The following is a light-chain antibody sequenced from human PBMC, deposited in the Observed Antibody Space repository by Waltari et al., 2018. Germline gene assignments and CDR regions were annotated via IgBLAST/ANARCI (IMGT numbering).Light chain of an antibody. Sequence: QSVLTQPPSVSGAPGQRVTISCTGSGSNIGAGYDVNWYHQVPRTAPKLLIYGSTSRPLGVPDRFFGSTSGTSASLTITGLQVEDEGDYYCQSYDTSLSVVFGGGTKLTVL. V-gene: IGLV1-40*01. CDR1: GSNIGAGYD. J-gene: IGLJ3*02. CDR2: GST. CDR3: QSYDTSLSVV.